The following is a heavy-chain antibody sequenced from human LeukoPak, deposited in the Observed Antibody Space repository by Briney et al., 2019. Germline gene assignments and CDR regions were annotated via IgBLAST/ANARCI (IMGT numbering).Heavy chain of an antibody. Sequence: AGGSLRLSCAASGFTFSSYAMSWVRQAPGKGLEWVSTISGSGGSTYYADSVKGRFTISRDNSKNTLYLQMNSLRAEDTAVYYCAKDLGYCSSTSCHESWGQGAMVTVSS. CDR1: GFTFSSYA. V-gene: IGHV3-23*01. D-gene: IGHD2-2*01. J-gene: IGHJ3*01. CDR2: ISGSGGST. CDR3: AKDLGYCSSTSCHES.